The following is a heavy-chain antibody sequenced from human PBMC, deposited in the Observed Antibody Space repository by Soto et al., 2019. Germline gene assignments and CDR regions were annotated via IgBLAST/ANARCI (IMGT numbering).Heavy chain of an antibody. CDR3: ARDRYSSSWYVGAFDY. CDR1: GYTFTSYA. Sequence: GASVKVSCKSSGYTFTSYAMHCVRQAPGQGLEWMGWINAGNGNTRYSQKFQDRVTITRDTSASTVYMELSSLRSEDTAVYYCARDRYSSSWYVGAFDYWGQGTLVTVSS. V-gene: IGHV1-3*01. CDR2: INAGNGNT. J-gene: IGHJ4*02. D-gene: IGHD6-13*01.